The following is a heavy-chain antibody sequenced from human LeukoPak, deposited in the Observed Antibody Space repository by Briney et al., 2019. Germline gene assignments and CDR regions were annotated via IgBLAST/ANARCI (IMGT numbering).Heavy chain of an antibody. CDR2: ISSSSTI. CDR3: ARPPWTSGTMDTAMVIGAFDI. CDR1: GFTFSSYS. V-gene: IGHV3-48*01. J-gene: IGHJ3*02. D-gene: IGHD5-18*01. Sequence: QPGGSLRLSCAASGFTFSSYSMNWVRQAPGKGLEWVSYISSSSTIYYADSVKGRFTISRDNAKNSLYLQMNSLRAEDTAVYYCARPPWTSGTMDTAMVIGAFDIWGQGTMVTVSS.